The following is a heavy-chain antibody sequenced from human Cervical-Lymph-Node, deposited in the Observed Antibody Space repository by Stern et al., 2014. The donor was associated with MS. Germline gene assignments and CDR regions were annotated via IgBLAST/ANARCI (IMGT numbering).Heavy chain of an antibody. D-gene: IGHD1-26*01. Sequence: VPLVESGGGVVQPGRSLRLSCAASGFAFRRYALHWVRQAPRKGLEWVAIISYDGRDKYYTDSVKGRFTVSRDNSNNTVDLEMNSLRLEDTAVYYCAKGGSGSYLDWGQGSLVTVSS. V-gene: IGHV3-30*04. CDR3: AKGGSGSYLD. CDR1: GFAFRRYA. CDR2: ISYDGRDK. J-gene: IGHJ4*02.